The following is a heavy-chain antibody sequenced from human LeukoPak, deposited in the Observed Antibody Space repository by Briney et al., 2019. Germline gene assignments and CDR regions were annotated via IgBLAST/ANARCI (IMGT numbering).Heavy chain of an antibody. J-gene: IGHJ3*02. CDR3: ARANYYDSSGYYYNAFDI. CDR1: GASISRNTYY. Sequence: SETLSLTCSVSGASISRNTYYWGWIRQSPGKGLEWIGTFYYTGSTYYNPSLKSRITISVDTSKNYFSLKLSSVTAADTAVYYCARANYYDSSGYYYNAFDIWGEGTMVTVSS. V-gene: IGHV4-39*02. CDR2: FYYTGST. D-gene: IGHD3-22*01.